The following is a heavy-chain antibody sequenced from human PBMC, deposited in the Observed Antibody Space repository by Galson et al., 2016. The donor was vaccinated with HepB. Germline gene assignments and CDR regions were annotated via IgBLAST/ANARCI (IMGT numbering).Heavy chain of an antibody. Sequence: SVKVSCKATGYTFNSYGITWVRQAPGQGLEWMGWINTDDGNTNYGQNFRGRVTVTKDTSTRTAYMELRSLISDDTAVYYCARWHRGCTSSGCRYWFDPWGRGTLVTVSS. V-gene: IGHV1-18*01. CDR3: ARWHRGCTSSGCRYWFDP. J-gene: IGHJ5*02. CDR2: INTDDGNT. CDR1: GYTFNSYG. D-gene: IGHD2-2*01.